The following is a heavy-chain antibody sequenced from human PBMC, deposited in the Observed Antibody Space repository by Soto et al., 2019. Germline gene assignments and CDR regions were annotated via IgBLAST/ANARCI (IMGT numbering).Heavy chain of an antibody. Sequence: ASETLSLTCTVSGGSISSSSYYWGWIRQPPGKGLEWIGSIYYSGSTYYNPSLKSRVTISVDTSKNQFSLKLSSVTAADTAVYYCARQYCSGGSCYLWYFDYWGQGTLVTVSS. D-gene: IGHD2-15*01. CDR1: GGSISSSSYY. CDR2: IYYSGST. V-gene: IGHV4-39*01. CDR3: ARQYCSGGSCYLWYFDY. J-gene: IGHJ4*02.